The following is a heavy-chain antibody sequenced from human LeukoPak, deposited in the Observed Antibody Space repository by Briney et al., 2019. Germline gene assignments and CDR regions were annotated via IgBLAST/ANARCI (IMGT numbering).Heavy chain of an antibody. CDR3: ARWGYSSGWYYYYGMDV. CDR2: IKQDGSEK. V-gene: IGHV3-7*03. CDR1: GFTFSSDW. J-gene: IGHJ6*02. Sequence: GGSLRLSCAASGFTFSSDWMSWVRQAPGKGLEWVANIKQDGSEKYYVDSVKGRFTISRDNAKNSLYLQMNSLRAEDTAVYYCARWGYSSGWYYYYGMDVWGQGTTVTVSS. D-gene: IGHD6-19*01.